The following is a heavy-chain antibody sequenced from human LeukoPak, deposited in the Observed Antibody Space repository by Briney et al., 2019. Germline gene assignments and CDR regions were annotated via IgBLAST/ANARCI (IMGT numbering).Heavy chain of an antibody. CDR3: ARDGVGATGIAY. V-gene: IGHV3-33*01. CDR1: GFTFSSYG. CDR2: IWYDGSNK. D-gene: IGHD1-26*01. Sequence: PGGSLRLSCAASGFTFSSYGMHWVRQAPGKGLEWVAVIWYDGSNKYYADSVKGRFTISRDNSKNTLYLQMNSLRAEDTAVYYCARDGVGATGIAYWGQGTLVTVFS. J-gene: IGHJ4*02.